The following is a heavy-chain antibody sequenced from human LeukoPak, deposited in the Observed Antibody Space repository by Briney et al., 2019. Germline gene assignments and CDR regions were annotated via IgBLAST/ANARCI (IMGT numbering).Heavy chain of an antibody. Sequence: GGSLRLSCAASGFTFSSYAMSWVRQAPGKGLEWVSAISGSGGSTYYAGSVKGRFTISRDNSKNTLYLQMNSLRAEDTAVYYCAKDKRAGAYGSGSSHYWGQGTLVTVSS. CDR3: AKDKRAGAYGSGSSHY. J-gene: IGHJ4*02. V-gene: IGHV3-23*01. CDR2: ISGSGGST. D-gene: IGHD3-10*01. CDR1: GFTFSSYA.